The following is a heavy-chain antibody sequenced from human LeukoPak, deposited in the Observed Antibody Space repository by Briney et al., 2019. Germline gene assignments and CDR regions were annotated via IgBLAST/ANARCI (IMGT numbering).Heavy chain of an antibody. J-gene: IGHJ4*02. CDR2: IYYSGST. Sequence: SETLSLTCTVSGGSISSYYWSWIRQPPGKGLEWIAYIYYSGSTNYNPSLKSRVTISVDTSKNQFSLKLSSVTAADTAVYYCARRSGSGSSGTFDYWGQGTLVTVSS. D-gene: IGHD3-10*01. V-gene: IGHV4-59*01. CDR3: ARRSGSGSSGTFDY. CDR1: GGSISSYY.